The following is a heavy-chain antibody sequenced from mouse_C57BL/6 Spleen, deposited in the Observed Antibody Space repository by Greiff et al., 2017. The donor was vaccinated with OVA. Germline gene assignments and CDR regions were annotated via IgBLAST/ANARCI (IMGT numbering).Heavy chain of an antibody. V-gene: IGHV1-15*01. J-gene: IGHJ3*01. D-gene: IGHD1-1*01. CDR3: TRGYGSSYTPFAY. CDR1: GYTFTDYE. CDR2: IDPETGGT. Sequence: QVQLKESGAELVRPGASVTLSCKASGYTFTDYEMHWVKQTPVHGLEWIGAIDPETGGTAYNQKFKGKAILTADKSSSTAYMELRSLTSEDSAVYYCTRGYGSSYTPFAYWGQGTLVTVSA.